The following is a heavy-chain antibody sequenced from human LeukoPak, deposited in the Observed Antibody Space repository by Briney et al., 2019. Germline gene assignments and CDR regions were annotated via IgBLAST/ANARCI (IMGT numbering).Heavy chain of an antibody. CDR3: ARGAYSSGWAYFDH. Sequence: PGGSLRLSCAASGFTFGDYAMHWVRQAPGKGLEWVSGISWNSDSIGYADSVKGRFTISRDNAKNSLYLHMDSLRAEDTAVYYCARGAYSSGWAYFDHWGQGTLVTVSS. CDR2: ISWNSDSI. CDR1: GFTFGDYA. V-gene: IGHV3-9*01. D-gene: IGHD6-19*01. J-gene: IGHJ4*02.